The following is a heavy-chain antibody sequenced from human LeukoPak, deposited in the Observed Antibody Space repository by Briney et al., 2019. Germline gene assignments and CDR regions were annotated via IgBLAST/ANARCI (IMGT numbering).Heavy chain of an antibody. Sequence: PGGSLRLSCAASGFTFSSYAMSWVRQAPGKGLEWVSAISGSGGSTYYADSVKGRFTISRDNSKNTLYLQMNSLRAEDTAVYYCAKETAVGYYYGSGSSNDYWGQGTLVTVSS. V-gene: IGHV3-23*01. CDR1: GFTFSSYA. CDR3: AKETAVGYYYGSGSSNDY. D-gene: IGHD3-10*01. CDR2: ISGSGGST. J-gene: IGHJ4*02.